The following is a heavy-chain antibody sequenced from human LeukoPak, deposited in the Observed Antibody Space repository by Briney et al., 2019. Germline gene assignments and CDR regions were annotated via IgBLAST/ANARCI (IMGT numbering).Heavy chain of an antibody. J-gene: IGHJ4*02. CDR2: IYPGDSDT. D-gene: IGHD3-22*01. Sequence: SGGSLQISCKGSGYSFTSYWIGWVRQMPGKGLEWMGIIYPGDSDTRYSPSFQGQVTISADKSISTAYLQWSSLKASDTAMYYCARHDNDSSGYLGYWGQGTLVTVSS. V-gene: IGHV5-51*01. CDR3: ARHDNDSSGYLGY. CDR1: GYSFTSYW.